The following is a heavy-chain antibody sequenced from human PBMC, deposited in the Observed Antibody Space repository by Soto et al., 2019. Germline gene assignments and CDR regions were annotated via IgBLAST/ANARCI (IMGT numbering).Heavy chain of an antibody. Sequence: QVQLVESGGGVVQPGTSLRVSCVGSGFTFRSYVIHWVRQAPGKGLEWVALTSYDGSDKYYDDSVRGRFTISRDNSRNPVDLQMDSPSLQDTAPYYLAPLGTTGGLDLWGQGTLVSVSS. CDR2: TSYDGSDK. CDR3: APLGTTGGLDL. CDR1: GFTFRSYV. J-gene: IGHJ1*01. V-gene: IGHV3-30*19. D-gene: IGHD3-16*01.